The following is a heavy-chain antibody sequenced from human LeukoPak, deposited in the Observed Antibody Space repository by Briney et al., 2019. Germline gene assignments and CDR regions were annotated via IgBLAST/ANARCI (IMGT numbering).Heavy chain of an antibody. V-gene: IGHV1-24*01. CDR2: FDPEDGET. CDR1: GYTLTELS. J-gene: IGHJ4*02. Sequence: ASVKVSCKVSGYTLTELSMHWVRQAPGKGVERVGGFDPEDGETIYAQKFQGRVTITEDTSRNTGNMERSSRRSEDTAVYYCATSKGLGSYGDLFDYWGQGTLVTVSS. CDR3: ATSKGLGSYGDLFDY. D-gene: IGHD4-17*01.